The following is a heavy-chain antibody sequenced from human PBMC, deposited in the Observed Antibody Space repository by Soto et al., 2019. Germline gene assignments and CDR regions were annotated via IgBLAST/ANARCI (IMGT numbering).Heavy chain of an antibody. D-gene: IGHD3-16*01. J-gene: IGHJ4*02. CDR2: IKQDGSDK. CDR3: AGGGGNFDQ. V-gene: IGHV3-7*04. CDR1: GFSLRGYW. Sequence: EVQLVESGGGLVQPGGSLRLTCAASGFSLRGYWMSWVRQAPGKGLEWVANIKQDGSDKRYVDSVKGRFTISRDNAENLLDLEMKSLGGEDTAVYFCAGGGGNFDQWGQGTLVTVSS.